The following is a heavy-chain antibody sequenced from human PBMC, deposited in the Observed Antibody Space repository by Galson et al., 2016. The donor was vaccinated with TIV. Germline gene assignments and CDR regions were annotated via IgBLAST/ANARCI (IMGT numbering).Heavy chain of an antibody. J-gene: IGHJ4*02. D-gene: IGHD1-26*01. CDR2: TYSDGTI. V-gene: IGHV3-66*02. CDR3: AREGGSYFDY. CDR1: GFTFSKYA. Sequence: SLRLSCAASGFTFSKYAMIWVRQAPGEGLEWVSVTYSDGTIYYADSLQGRFTVSRDNSKNTLYLQMSSLRPEDTAVYYCAREGGSYFDYWGRGTLVTVSS.